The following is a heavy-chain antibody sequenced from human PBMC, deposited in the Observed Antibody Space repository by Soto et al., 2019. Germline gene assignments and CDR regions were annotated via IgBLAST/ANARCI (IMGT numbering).Heavy chain of an antibody. D-gene: IGHD2-15*01. J-gene: IGHJ4*02. CDR2: IKGSHAGGTT. Sequence: EVQLVESGGGLVEPGGSIRLSCVASGFTFTKAYMTWVRQAPGKGLEWVGRIKGSHAGGTTDYATSVKGRFTISRDDSKNTLYLQMNSLKTEDTSVYYLATEGGYPVSNFYGAYCGQGTLVTVSS. CDR1: GFTFTKAY. V-gene: IGHV3-15*01. CDR3: ATEGGYPVSNFYGAY.